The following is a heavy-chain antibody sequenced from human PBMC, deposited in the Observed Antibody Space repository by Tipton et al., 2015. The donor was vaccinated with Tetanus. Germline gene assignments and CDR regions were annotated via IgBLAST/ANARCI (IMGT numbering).Heavy chain of an antibody. V-gene: IGHV3-33*01. D-gene: IGHD2-15*01. CDR3: AREADCSGGSCFSGAFDT. CDR2: SWYDGTDK. CDR1: GFIFSSYG. J-gene: IGHJ4*02. Sequence: SLRLSCAASGFIFSSYGIHWVRQAPGKGLEWLAVSWYDGTDKYYADSVKGRFTISRDNSKNTLYLQMNSLRAEDTALSYCAREADCSGGSCFSGAFDTWGQGTQVTVSS.